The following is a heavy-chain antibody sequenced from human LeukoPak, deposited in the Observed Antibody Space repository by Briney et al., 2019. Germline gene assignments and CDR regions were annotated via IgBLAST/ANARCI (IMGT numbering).Heavy chain of an antibody. Sequence: GSLRLSCAASGFTFSIYGMSWVRQAPGEGLEWVSAISISGGSTYYADSVKGRFTISRDNSKNTLYLQMNSLRAEDTAVYYCAKPRTPDYYDSSGHFDYWGQGTLVTVSS. V-gene: IGHV3-23*01. D-gene: IGHD3-22*01. CDR1: GFTFSIYG. CDR2: ISISGGST. J-gene: IGHJ4*02. CDR3: AKPRTPDYYDSSGHFDY.